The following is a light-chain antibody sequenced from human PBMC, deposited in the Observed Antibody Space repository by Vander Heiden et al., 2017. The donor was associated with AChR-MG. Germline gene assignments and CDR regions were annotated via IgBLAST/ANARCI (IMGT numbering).Light chain of an antibody. J-gene: IGKJ3*01. CDR1: QDISNY. Sequence: DIQMTQSPSSLSVSVGDRVTITCQASQDISNYLNWYQQKPGKAPKLLIYDASNLETAVPSRFSGSGSGTDFTFTISSLQPEDIATYYCQKDDNFPLTFGPRTKVDIK. V-gene: IGKV1-33*01. CDR3: QKDDNFPLT. CDR2: DAS.